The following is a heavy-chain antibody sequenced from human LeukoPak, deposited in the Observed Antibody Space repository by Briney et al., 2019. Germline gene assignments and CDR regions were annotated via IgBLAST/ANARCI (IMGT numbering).Heavy chain of an antibody. V-gene: IGHV4-39*07. Sequence: TSETLSLTCTVSGGSISSSSYYWGWIRQPPGKGLEWIGSIYYSGSTYYNPSLKSRVTISVDTSKNQFSLKLSSVTAADTAVYYCARAPIPYCSGGSCYDYWGQGTLVTVSS. D-gene: IGHD2-15*01. CDR1: GGSISSSSYY. CDR3: ARAPIPYCSGGSCYDY. CDR2: IYYSGST. J-gene: IGHJ4*02.